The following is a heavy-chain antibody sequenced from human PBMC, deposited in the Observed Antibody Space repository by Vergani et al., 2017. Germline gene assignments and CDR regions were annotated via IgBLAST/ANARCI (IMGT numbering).Heavy chain of an antibody. J-gene: IGHJ4*02. V-gene: IGHV3-43*01. Sequence: EVQLLESGGGLVQSGGSLRLSCAASGFTFDDYTMHWVRQAPGKGLEWVSLISWDGGSTYYADSVKGRFTISRDNSKNSLYLQMNSLRTEDTALYYCAKDSDSSGYIDYWGQGTLVTVSS. CDR3: AKDSDSSGYIDY. D-gene: IGHD3-22*01. CDR1: GFTFDDYT. CDR2: ISWDGGST.